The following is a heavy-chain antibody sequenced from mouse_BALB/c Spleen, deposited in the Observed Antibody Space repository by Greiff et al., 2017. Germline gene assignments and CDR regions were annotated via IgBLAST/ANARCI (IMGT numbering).Heavy chain of an antibody. D-gene: IGHD2-3*01. V-gene: IGHV5-12-1*01. CDR2: ISSGGGST. Sequence: DVQLVESGGGLVKPGGSLKLSCAASGFAFSSYDMSWVRQTPEKRLEWVAYISSGGGSTYYPDTVKGRFTISRDNAKNTLYLQMSSLKSEDTAMYYCARNDGYPYYFDYWGQGTTLTVSS. J-gene: IGHJ2*01. CDR3: ARNDGYPYYFDY. CDR1: GFAFSSYD.